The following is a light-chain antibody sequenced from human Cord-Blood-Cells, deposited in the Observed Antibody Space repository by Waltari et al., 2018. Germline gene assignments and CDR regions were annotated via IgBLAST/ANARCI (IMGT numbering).Light chain of an antibody. J-gene: IGLJ3*02. V-gene: IGLV2-14*01. CDR2: DVS. Sequence: QSALTKPAPVSGSPGQPIPISCTGTSSDVGGYNFVPWYQQHPGKAPKLMIYDVSNRPSGVSNRFSGSKSGNTASLTISGLQAEDEADYYCSSYTSSSTLVFGGGTKLTVL. CDR3: SSYTSSSTLV. CDR1: SSDVGGYNF.